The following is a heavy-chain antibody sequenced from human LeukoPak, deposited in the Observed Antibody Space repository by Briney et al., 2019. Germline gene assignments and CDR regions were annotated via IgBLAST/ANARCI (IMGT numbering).Heavy chain of an antibody. D-gene: IGHD4/OR15-4a*01. CDR3: ARRAGAYSHPYDY. V-gene: IGHV3-53*01. J-gene: IGHJ4*02. CDR2: IYSDNT. CDR1: GFTVSSNS. Sequence: GGSLRLSCTVSGFTVSSNSMSCVRQAPGEGLEWVSFIYSDNTHYSDPVKGRFTISRDNSKNTLYLQMNSLRAEDTAVYYCARRAGAYSHPYDYWGQGTLVTVSS.